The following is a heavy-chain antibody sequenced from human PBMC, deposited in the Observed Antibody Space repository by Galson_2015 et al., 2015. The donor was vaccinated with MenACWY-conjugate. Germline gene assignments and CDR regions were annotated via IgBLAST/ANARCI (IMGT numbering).Heavy chain of an antibody. CDR3: AHRLGGGSWDTGYFDY. V-gene: IGHV2-5*02. CDR1: GVSLRTSGVG. D-gene: IGHD4-23*01. Sequence: PALVKPPQTRTLTCTFSGVSLRTSGVGVGWLRQPPGKALESLALIYWDNDKRYSPSLRSRLTITKDTSKDQVVLTMTNMHPVDTATYYSAHRLGGGSWDTGYFDYWGRGTLVTVSS. CDR2: IYWDNDK. J-gene: IGHJ4*02.